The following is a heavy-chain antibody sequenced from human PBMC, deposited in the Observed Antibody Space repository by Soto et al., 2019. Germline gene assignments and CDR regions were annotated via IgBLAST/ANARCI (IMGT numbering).Heavy chain of an antibody. V-gene: IGHV4-59*01. Sequence: QVQLQESGPGLVKPSETLSLTCTVSGGSISSYYWSWIRQPPGKGLEWIGYIYYSGSTNYNPSLKGRVTISVDTSKIQCSLKLRSVTAADPAVYYCARRYCSGGSCYPQDVGPGRYNWFDPWGQGTLVTVSS. CDR2: IYYSGST. J-gene: IGHJ5*02. CDR1: GGSISSYY. D-gene: IGHD2-15*01. CDR3: ARRYCSGGSCYPQDVGPGRYNWFDP.